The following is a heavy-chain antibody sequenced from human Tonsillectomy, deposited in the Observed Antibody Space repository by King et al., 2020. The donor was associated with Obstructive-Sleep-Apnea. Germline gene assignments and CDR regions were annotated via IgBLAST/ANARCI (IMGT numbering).Heavy chain of an antibody. CDR3: AKAGSYYGSGGGMDV. D-gene: IGHD3-10*01. J-gene: IGHJ6*02. V-gene: IGHV3-30*18. Sequence: QLVQSGGDVVQPGRSLRLSCAASGFTFNTYGMHWVRQSPGKGLDWVAVISYDGSNKFYADSAEGRFTISRDNSENTLYLQMESLRAEDTAVYYGAKAGSYYGSGGGMDVWGQGTTVTVS. CDR1: GFTFNTYG. CDR2: ISYDGSNK.